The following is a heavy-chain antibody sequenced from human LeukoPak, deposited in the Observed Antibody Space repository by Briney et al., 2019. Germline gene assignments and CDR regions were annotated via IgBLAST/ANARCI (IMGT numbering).Heavy chain of an antibody. CDR3: ASLAFGELFPSGYYYYMDV. V-gene: IGHV1-18*01. CDR1: GYTFTSYG. D-gene: IGHD3-10*01. CDR2: ISAYNGNT. J-gene: IGHJ6*03. Sequence: ASVKVSCKASGYTFTSYGISWVRQAPGQGLEWMGWISAYNGNTNYAQKLQGRVTMTTDTSTSTAYMELRSLRSDDTAVYYCASLAFGELFPSGYYYYMDVWGKGTTVTISS.